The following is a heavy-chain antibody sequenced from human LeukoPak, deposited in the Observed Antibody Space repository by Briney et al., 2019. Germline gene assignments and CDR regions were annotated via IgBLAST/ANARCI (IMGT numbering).Heavy chain of an antibody. D-gene: IGHD4-17*01. Sequence: SETLSLTCAVYGGSLSGYYWSRIRQPPGKGLEWIGEINHSGSTNYNPSLKSRVTISVDTSKNQFSLKLSSVTAADTAVYYCARGGRSYYYYYGMDVWGQGTTVTVSS. CDR1: GGSLSGYY. V-gene: IGHV4-34*01. CDR2: INHSGST. J-gene: IGHJ6*02. CDR3: ARGGRSYYYYYGMDV.